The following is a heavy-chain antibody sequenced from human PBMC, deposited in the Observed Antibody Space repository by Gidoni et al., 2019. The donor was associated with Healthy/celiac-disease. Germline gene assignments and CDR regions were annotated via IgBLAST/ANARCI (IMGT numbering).Heavy chain of an antibody. CDR3: ARDQEYSSGWYLGYFQH. CDR1: GVPFSSYA. J-gene: IGHJ1*01. CDR2: IIPILGIA. D-gene: IGHD6-19*01. V-gene: IGHV1-69*04. Sequence: QVQLVQSGAEVKKPGSSVKVSCKASGVPFSSYAISWVRQAPGQGLEWMGRIIPILGIANYAQKFQGRVTITADKSTSTAYMELSSLRSEDTAVYYCARDQEYSSGWYLGYFQHWGQGTLVTVSS.